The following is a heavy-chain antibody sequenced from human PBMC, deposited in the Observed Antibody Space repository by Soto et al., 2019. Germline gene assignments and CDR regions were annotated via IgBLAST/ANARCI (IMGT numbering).Heavy chain of an antibody. V-gene: IGHV1-69*12. D-gene: IGHD6-13*01. J-gene: IGHJ3*02. CDR2: IIPIFSTT. CDR1: GGTFSNHA. Sequence: QVHLVQSGAEVKKPGSSVKVSCKAPGGTFSNHAINWVRQAPGQGLEWMGRIIPIFSTTNYAQKFQGRVTMTADESTITAYLELSSMKQDDTAVYYCAREVAADGTLLEDVFDIWGQGTLVTVSS. CDR3: AREVAADGTLLEDVFDI.